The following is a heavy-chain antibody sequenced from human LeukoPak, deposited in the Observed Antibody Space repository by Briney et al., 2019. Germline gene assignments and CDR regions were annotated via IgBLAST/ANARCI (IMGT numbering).Heavy chain of an antibody. Sequence: SETLSLTCNVSGASLSSYFWSWIRQPAGKGLEWIGRIYPSGSTNYNPSLKSRVTISVDTSKNQFSLKLSSVTAADTAVYYCARLEGYGYYGSGSYFYWGQGTLVTVSS. CDR2: IYPSGST. J-gene: IGHJ4*02. CDR3: ARLEGYGYYGSGSYFY. V-gene: IGHV4-4*07. D-gene: IGHD3-10*01. CDR1: GASLSSYF.